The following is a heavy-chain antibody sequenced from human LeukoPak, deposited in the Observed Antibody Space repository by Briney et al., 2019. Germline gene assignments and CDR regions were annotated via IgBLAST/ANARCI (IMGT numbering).Heavy chain of an antibody. D-gene: IGHD2-21*01. CDR2: MNPNSGNT. CDR1: GYTFTSYD. J-gene: IGHJ6*03. V-gene: IGHV1-8*01. Sequence: ASVKVSCKASGYTFTSYDINWVRQATGQGLEWMGWMNPNSGNTGYAQKFQGRVTMTRNTSISTAYMELSGLRSEDTAVYYCARAPPNSPPYYYYYYMDVWGKGTTVTISS. CDR3: ARAPPNSPPYYYYYYMDV.